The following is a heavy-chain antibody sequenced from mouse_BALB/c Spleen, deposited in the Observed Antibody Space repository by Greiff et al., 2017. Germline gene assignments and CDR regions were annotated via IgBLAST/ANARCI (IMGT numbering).Heavy chain of an antibody. CDR3: ARHCNWDGYYFDY. V-gene: IGHV5-6*01. CDR1: GFTFSSYG. J-gene: IGHJ2*01. D-gene: IGHD4-1*01. CDR2: ISSGGSYT. Sequence: EVQLVESGGDLVKPGGSLKLSCAASGFTFSSYGMSWVRQTPDKRLEWVATISSGGSYTYYPDSVKGRFTISRDNAKNTLYLQMSSLKSEDTAMYYCARHCNWDGYYFDYWGQGTTLTVSS.